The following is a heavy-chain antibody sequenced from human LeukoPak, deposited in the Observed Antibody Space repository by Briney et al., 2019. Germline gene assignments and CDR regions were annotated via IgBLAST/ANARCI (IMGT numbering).Heavy chain of an antibody. CDR2: IYYSGST. CDR1: GGSISNYY. CDR3: ARARRWNAAVEGWWFDP. V-gene: IGHV4-59*01. Sequence: SETLSLTCTVSGGSISNYYWSWIRQSPVKGLEWIGFIYYSGSTNYDPSLKSRVTISVDTSKNQFSLKLSSVTAADTAVYYCARARRWNAAVEGWWFDPWGQGTLVTVSS. D-gene: IGHD1-1*01. J-gene: IGHJ5*02.